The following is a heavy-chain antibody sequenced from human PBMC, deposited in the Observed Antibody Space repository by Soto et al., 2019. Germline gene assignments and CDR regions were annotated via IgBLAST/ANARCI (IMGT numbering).Heavy chain of an antibody. CDR2: ISSSCSDI. V-gene: IGHV3-48*02. CDR1: GFSFSTHY. CDR3: ARDFKDGMAVATFDY. D-gene: IGHD2-15*01. J-gene: IGHJ4*02. Sequence: EVQLVESGGGLVQPGGSLRLSCAASGFSFSTHYMNWVRQAPGKGLEWVSCISSSCSDIYYTDSVKGRFTISRDNAKNSLYLQMNSLRDEDTAVYYCARDFKDGMAVATFDYWGQGALVTVSS.